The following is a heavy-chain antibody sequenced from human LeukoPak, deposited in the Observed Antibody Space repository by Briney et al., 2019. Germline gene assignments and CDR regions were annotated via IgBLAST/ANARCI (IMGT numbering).Heavy chain of an antibody. V-gene: IGHV1-24*01. D-gene: IGHD3-22*01. Sequence: ASVKVSCKVSGYTLTELSMHWVRQAPGKGLEWMGGFDPEDGETIYAQKFQGRVTMTEDTSTDTAYMELSRLRSDDTAVYYCARALYYYYDSSGYYYLNWFDPWGQGTLVTVSS. J-gene: IGHJ5*02. CDR3: ARALYYYYDSSGYYYLNWFDP. CDR2: FDPEDGET. CDR1: GYTLTELS.